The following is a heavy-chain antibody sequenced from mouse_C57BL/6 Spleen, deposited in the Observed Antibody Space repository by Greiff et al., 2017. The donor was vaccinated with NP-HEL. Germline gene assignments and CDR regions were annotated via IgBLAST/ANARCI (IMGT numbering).Heavy chain of an antibody. CDR2: IRNKANGYTT. J-gene: IGHJ4*01. V-gene: IGHV7-3*01. CDR3: ARYGYAMDY. Sequence: EVNVVESGGGLVQPGGSLSLSCAASGFTFTDYYMSWVRQPPGKALEWLGFIRNKANGYTTEYSASVKGRFTISRDNSQSILYLQMNALRAEDSATYYCARYGYAMDYWGQGTSVTVSS. CDR1: GFTFTDYY.